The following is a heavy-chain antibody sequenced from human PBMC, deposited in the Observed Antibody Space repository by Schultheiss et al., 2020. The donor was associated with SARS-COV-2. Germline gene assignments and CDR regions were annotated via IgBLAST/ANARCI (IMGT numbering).Heavy chain of an antibody. D-gene: IGHD6-13*01. CDR3: AREGGVIAAAGIDY. CDR2: IKQDGSEK. J-gene: IGHJ4*02. V-gene: IGHV3-7*01. CDR1: GFTFSSYA. Sequence: GGSLRLSCAASGFTFSSYAMSWVRQAPGKGLEWVANIKQDGSEKYYVDSVKGRFTISRDNAKNSLYLQMNSLRAEDTAVYYCAREGGVIAAAGIDYWGQGTLVTVSS.